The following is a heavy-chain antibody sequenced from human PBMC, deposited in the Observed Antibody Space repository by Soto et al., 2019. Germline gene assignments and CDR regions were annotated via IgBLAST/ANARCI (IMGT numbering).Heavy chain of an antibody. D-gene: IGHD6-13*01. Sequence: GGSLRLSCAASGITVSSNYMIWVRQAPGKGLEWVSVIYSGGSTYYADSVKGRFTISRDNSKNTLYLQMNSLRAEDTAVYYCARSSNSIAAAGTGFDYWGQGTLVTVSS. CDR3: ARSSNSIAAAGTGFDY. CDR1: GITVSSNY. J-gene: IGHJ4*02. CDR2: IYSGGST. V-gene: IGHV3-53*01.